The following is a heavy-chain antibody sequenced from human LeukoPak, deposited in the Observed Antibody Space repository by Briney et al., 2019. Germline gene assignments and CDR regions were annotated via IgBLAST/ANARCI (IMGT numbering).Heavy chain of an antibody. CDR1: GFTFSSYA. CDR3: AKGSYSDSSGSFYFDY. D-gene: IGHD3-22*01. Sequence: GGSLRLSCAASGFTFSSYAMSWVRQAPVKGLEWVSGISGSGDNTYYADSVKGRFTISRDNSKNTLYVQVNSLGTEDTAAYYCAKGSYSDSSGSFYFDYWGQGTLVTVSS. CDR2: ISGSGDNT. J-gene: IGHJ4*02. V-gene: IGHV3-23*01.